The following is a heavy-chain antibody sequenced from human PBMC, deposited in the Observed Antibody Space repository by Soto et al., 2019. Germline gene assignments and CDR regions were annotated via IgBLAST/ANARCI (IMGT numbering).Heavy chain of an antibody. V-gene: IGHV1-69*13. CDR2: IIPIFGTA. J-gene: IGHJ6*02. Sequence: RASVKVSCKASGGTFSSYAISWVRQAPGQGLEWMGGIIPIFGTANYAQKFQGRVTITADESTSTAYMELSSLRSEDTAVYYCASGFEGVVPAAMSGHYYYYGMDVWGQGTTVTVSS. CDR3: ASGFEGVVPAAMSGHYYYYGMDV. CDR1: GGTFSSYA. D-gene: IGHD2-2*01.